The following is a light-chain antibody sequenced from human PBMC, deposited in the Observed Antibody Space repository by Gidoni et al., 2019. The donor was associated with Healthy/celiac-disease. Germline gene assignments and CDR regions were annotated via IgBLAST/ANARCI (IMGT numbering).Light chain of an antibody. CDR1: SSDVGGYNY. V-gene: IGLV2-14*01. Sequence: QSALTQPVSVSGSPGQSITISCTGTSSDVGGYNYVSWYQQHPGKAPKLMIYDVSNRPSGVSNRFSGSKSGNTASLTISGLQAEDEADYYCSSYTSSSTQYVFGTGTKVTVL. CDR2: DVS. CDR3: SSYTSSSTQYV. J-gene: IGLJ1*01.